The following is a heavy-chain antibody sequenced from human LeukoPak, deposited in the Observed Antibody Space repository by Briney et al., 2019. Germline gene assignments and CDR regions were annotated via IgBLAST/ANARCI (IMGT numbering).Heavy chain of an antibody. CDR2: ISAYNGNT. CDR3: ARNYYGSGSFGMDV. J-gene: IGHJ6*02. D-gene: IGHD3-10*01. CDR1: GYTFTSYG. V-gene: IGHV1-18*01. Sequence: GASVKVSCKASGYTFTSYGISWVRQAPGQGLEWMGWISAYNGNTNYAQKLQGRVTMTTDTSTSTAYMELRSLRSDDTAVYYCARNYYGSGSFGMDVWGQGTTVTVSS.